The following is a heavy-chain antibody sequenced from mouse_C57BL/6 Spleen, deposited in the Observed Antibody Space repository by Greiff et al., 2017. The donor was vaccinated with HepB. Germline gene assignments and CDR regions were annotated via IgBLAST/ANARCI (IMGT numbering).Heavy chain of an antibody. CDR1: GYTFTDYN. CDR2: INPNNGGT. D-gene: IGHD4-1*01. J-gene: IGHJ3*01. Sequence: VQLQQSGPELVKPGASVKMSCKASGYTFTDYNMHWVKQSHGKSLEWIGYINPNNGGTSYNQKFKGKATLTVNKSSSTAYMELRSLTSEDSAVYYCARNLGPTAWFAYWGQGTLVTVSA. V-gene: IGHV1-22*01. CDR3: ARNLGPTAWFAY.